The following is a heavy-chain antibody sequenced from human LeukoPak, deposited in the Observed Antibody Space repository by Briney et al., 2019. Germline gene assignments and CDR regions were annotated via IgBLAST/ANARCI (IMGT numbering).Heavy chain of an antibody. CDR3: ARGPFDWLWDY. Sequence: PGGSLRLSCAASGFTFSSYAMHWVRQAPGKGLEWVAVISYGGSDKYYADSVKGRFTISRDNSKNTLYLQMNSLRAEDTAVYYCARGPFDWLWDYWGQGTLVTVSS. D-gene: IGHD3-9*01. V-gene: IGHV3-30*04. CDR1: GFTFSSYA. CDR2: ISYGGSDK. J-gene: IGHJ4*02.